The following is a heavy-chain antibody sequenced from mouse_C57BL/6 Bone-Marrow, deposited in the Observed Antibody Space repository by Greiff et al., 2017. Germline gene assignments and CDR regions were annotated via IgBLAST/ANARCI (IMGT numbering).Heavy chain of an antibody. Sequence: EVKLVESGGDLVKPGGSLKLSCAASGFTFSSYGMSWVRQTPDKRLEWVATISSGGSYPYYPDSVKGRFTISRDNAKNTLYLQIRSMEVEDTAMYSCARADSSLYAMDYWGQGTSVTVSS. CDR2: ISSGGSYP. D-gene: IGHD1-1*01. CDR1: GFTFSSYG. V-gene: IGHV5-6*02. J-gene: IGHJ4*01. CDR3: ARADSSLYAMDY.